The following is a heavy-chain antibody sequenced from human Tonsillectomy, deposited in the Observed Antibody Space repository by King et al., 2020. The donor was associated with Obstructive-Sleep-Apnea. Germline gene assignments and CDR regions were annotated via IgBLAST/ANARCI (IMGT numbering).Heavy chain of an antibody. CDR2: IYPGDSDT. V-gene: IGHV5-51*01. J-gene: IGHJ4*02. CDR3: ARSYCGGDCYSGVGGDY. CDR1: GYSFTSYW. Sequence: VQLVESVAEVKKPGEFLKISCKGCGYSFTSYWSGWVSQMPGKGLDWMGSIYPGDSDTRYSPSFQGQVTISAAKSIRTAYLQWSSLKASETAMYYCARSYCGGDCYSGVGGDYWGQGTLVTVSS. D-gene: IGHD2-21*02.